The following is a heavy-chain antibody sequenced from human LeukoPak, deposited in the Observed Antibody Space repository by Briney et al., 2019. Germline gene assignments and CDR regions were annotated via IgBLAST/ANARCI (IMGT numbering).Heavy chain of an antibody. Sequence: GGSLRLSCAASGFTFSRYEMNWVRQAPGKGLEWVSAISGSGGSTYYADSVKGRFTISRGNSKNTLYLQMNSLRAEDTAIYYCAKNGDRGAYCTGGTCYPYFYYYMDVWGKGTTVTI. CDR1: GFTFSRYE. D-gene: IGHD2-15*01. J-gene: IGHJ6*03. CDR2: ISGSGGST. CDR3: AKNGDRGAYCTGGTCYPYFYYYMDV. V-gene: IGHV3-23*01.